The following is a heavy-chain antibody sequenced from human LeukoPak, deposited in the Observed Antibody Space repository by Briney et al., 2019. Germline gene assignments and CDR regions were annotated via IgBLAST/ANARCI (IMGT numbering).Heavy chain of an antibody. J-gene: IGHJ6*02. V-gene: IGHV3-15*01. CDR2: IKSKNDGGTT. D-gene: IGHD6-6*01. CDR1: EFTVSNAW. CDR3: TTPRLVLYGMDV. Sequence: GGSLRLSCAASEFTVSNAWMSWVRQAPGKGLEWVGRIKSKNDGGTTAYAAFVKGRFTISRDDSRNTLSLQMNSLKSEDTAVYYCTTPRLVLYGMDVWGQGTTVTVSS.